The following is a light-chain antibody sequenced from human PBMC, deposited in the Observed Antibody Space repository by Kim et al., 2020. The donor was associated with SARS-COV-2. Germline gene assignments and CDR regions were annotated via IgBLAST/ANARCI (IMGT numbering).Light chain of an antibody. CDR3: QARDSNTAV. V-gene: IGLV3-1*01. J-gene: IGLJ2*01. Sequence: SYELTQPPSVSVSPGQTATITCSGDKLEDRYVCWFQQKPGQSPLLVISQDTKRPSGIPERFSGSNSGNTATLTISGTQATDEADYFCQARDSNTAVFGGGTQLTVL. CDR1: KLEDRY. CDR2: QDT.